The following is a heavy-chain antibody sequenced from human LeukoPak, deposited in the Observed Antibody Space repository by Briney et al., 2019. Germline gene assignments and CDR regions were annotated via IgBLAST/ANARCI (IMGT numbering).Heavy chain of an antibody. CDR3: AGGPVGGSGSLSDY. CDR2: INPNSGGT. CDR1: GYTFTGYY. Sequence: ASVKVSCKASGYTFTGYYMHWVRQAPGQGLEWMGWINPNSGGTNYAQKFQGRVTMTRDTSISTAYMELSRLRSDDTAVYYCAGGPVGGSGSLSDYWGQGTLVTVSS. D-gene: IGHD3-10*01. J-gene: IGHJ4*02. V-gene: IGHV1-2*02.